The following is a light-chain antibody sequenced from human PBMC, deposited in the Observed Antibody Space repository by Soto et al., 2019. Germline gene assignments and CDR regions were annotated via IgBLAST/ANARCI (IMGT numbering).Light chain of an antibody. V-gene: IGLV1-40*01. CDR2: GNS. J-gene: IGLJ1*01. CDR3: QSYDSSLSALYV. CDR1: SSHNGAGYD. Sequence: SVLTPPPPVSGAPGQRGTISRPRSSSHNGAGYDVHWYQQLPGTAPKLLIYGNSNRPSGVPDRFSGSKSGTSASLAITGLQAEDEADYYCQSYDSSLSALYVFGTGTKVTVL.